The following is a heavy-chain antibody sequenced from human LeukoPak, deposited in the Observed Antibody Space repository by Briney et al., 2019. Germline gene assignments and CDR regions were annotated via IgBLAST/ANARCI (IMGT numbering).Heavy chain of an antibody. CDR1: GGTFSSYA. V-gene: IGHV1-69*06. Sequence: ASVKVSCKASGGTFSSYAISWVRQAPGQGLEWMGGIIPIFGTAIYAQKFQGRVTMTEDTSTDTAYMELSSLRSEDTAVYYCATDLVWGSWFAWGQGTLVTVSS. D-gene: IGHD3-16*01. CDR3: ATDLVWGSWFA. CDR2: IIPIFGTA. J-gene: IGHJ5*02.